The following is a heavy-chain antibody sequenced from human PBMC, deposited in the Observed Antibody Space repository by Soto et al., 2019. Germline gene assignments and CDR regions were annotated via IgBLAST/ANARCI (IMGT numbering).Heavy chain of an antibody. D-gene: IGHD3-10*01. CDR1: GGSISSSIYY. J-gene: IGHJ5*02. CDR3: ARLYYGSGSYLFSP. V-gene: IGHV4-39*01. CDR2: IYYSGST. Sequence: SETLSLTCTVSGGSISSSIYYWGWIRQPPGKGLEWIGSIYYSGSTYYNPSLKSRVTISVDTSKNQFSLKLSSVTAADTAVYYCARLYYGSGSYLFSPWGQGTLVTVSS.